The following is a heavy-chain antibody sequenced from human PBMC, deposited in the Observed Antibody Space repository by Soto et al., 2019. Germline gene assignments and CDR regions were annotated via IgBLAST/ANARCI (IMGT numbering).Heavy chain of an antibody. Sequence: AGGSLRLSCAASGFTFSSYGMHWVRQAPGKGLEWVAVIWYDGSNKYYADSVKGRFTISRDNSKNTLYLQMNSLRAEDTAVYYCARATHSSGWYVGYYYYYGMDVWGQGTTVTVSS. V-gene: IGHV3-33*01. D-gene: IGHD6-19*01. CDR3: ARATHSSGWYVGYYYYYGMDV. J-gene: IGHJ6*02. CDR1: GFTFSSYG. CDR2: IWYDGSNK.